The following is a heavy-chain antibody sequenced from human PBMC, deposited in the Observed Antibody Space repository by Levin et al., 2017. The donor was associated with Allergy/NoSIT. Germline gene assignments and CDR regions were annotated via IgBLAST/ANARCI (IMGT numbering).Heavy chain of an antibody. Sequence: SQTLSLTCTVSGDSISSGGYSWGWIRQPPGKGLEWIGFIYQTGNTYYNPSLKSRVTISVDRPNNQFSLRLTSVTAADTAVYFCARTNREWELHDYWGQGTLVTVSS. CDR1: GDSISSGGYS. D-gene: IGHD1-26*01. CDR3: ARTNREWELHDY. CDR2: IYQTGNT. J-gene: IGHJ4*02. V-gene: IGHV4-30-2*01.